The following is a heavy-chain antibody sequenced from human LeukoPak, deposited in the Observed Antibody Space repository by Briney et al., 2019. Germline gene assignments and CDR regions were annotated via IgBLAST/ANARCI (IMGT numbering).Heavy chain of an antibody. Sequence: PSETLSLTCAVSGGSISSSNWWSRVRQPPGKGLEWIGEIYHSGSTNYNPSLKSRVTISVDTSKNQFSLNLSSVTAADTAVYYCARDHAEGWFDPWGQGTLVTVSS. D-gene: IGHD1-14*01. V-gene: IGHV4-4*02. J-gene: IGHJ5*02. CDR1: GGSISSSNW. CDR2: IYHSGST. CDR3: ARDHAEGWFDP.